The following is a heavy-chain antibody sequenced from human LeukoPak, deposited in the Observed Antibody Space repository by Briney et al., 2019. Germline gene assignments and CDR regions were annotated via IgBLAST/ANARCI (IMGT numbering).Heavy chain of an antibody. CDR3: ARERGAGPFDY. Sequence: PSETLSLTCTVSGGSISSYYWSRIRQPPGKGLEWIGYIYYSGSTNYNPSLKSRVTISVDTSKNQFSLKLSSVTAADTAAYYCARERGAGPFDYWGQGTLVTVSS. D-gene: IGHD6-19*01. CDR1: GGSISSYY. V-gene: IGHV4-59*01. J-gene: IGHJ4*02. CDR2: IYYSGST.